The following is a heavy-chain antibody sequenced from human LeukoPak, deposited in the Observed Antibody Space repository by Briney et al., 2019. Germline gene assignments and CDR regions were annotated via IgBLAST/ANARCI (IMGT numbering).Heavy chain of an antibody. D-gene: IGHD1-1*01. J-gene: IGHJ4*02. V-gene: IGHV3-21*01. CDR3: ARSLTTLTYEGY. CDR2: INSGSTYT. CDR1: GFTFSSYM. Sequence: GGSLRLSCAASGFTFSSYMMNWDRQAPGKGLEWVLSINSGSTYTYYTESVKGRFTVSRGNAKNSLFLQMNSLRAEDTAIYYCARSLTTLTYEGYWGQGTLVTVSS.